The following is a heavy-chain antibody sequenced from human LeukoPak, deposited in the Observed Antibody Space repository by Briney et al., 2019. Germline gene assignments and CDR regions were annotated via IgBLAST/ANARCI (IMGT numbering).Heavy chain of an antibody. CDR3: AKNYGTREPGGAYLDA. CDR2: IRYDERKK. CDR1: GFTFSNYG. J-gene: IGHJ5*02. D-gene: IGHD1-1*01. V-gene: IGHV3-30*02. Sequence: PGGSLRLSCGASGFTFSNYGMHWVRQAPGKGLEWMTFIRYDERKKNYADSVKGRFTISRDNSKNTLYLQMNSLRPEDTAIYYCAKNYGTREPGGAYLDAWGQGTLVTVSS.